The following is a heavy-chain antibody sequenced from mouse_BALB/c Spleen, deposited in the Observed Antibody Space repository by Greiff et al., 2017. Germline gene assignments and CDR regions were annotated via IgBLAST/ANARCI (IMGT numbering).Heavy chain of an antibody. Sequence: LVESGAELVRPGSSVKISCKASGYAFSSYWMNWVKQRPGQGLEWIGQIYPGDGDTNYNGKFKGKATLTADKSSSTAYMQLSSLTSEDSAVYFCARWAYSYDYGGDYYAMDYWGQGTSVTVSS. CDR2: IYPGDGDT. V-gene: IGHV1-80*01. CDR1: GYAFSSYW. CDR3: ARWAYSYDYGGDYYAMDY. J-gene: IGHJ4*01. D-gene: IGHD2-4*01.